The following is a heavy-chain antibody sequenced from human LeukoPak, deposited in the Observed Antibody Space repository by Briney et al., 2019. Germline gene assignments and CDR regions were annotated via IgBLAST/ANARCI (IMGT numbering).Heavy chain of an antibody. V-gene: IGHV4-39*07. CDR3: ARGNAGTNWFDP. J-gene: IGHJ5*02. CDR2: IYHSGST. Sequence: KTSETLSLTCTVSGGSISSSSYYWGWIRQPPGKGLEWIGNIYHSGSTYYNPSLKSRVTISVDTSKNQFSLKLSSVTAADTAVYYCARGNAGTNWFDPWGQGTLVTVSS. CDR1: GGSISSSSYY. D-gene: IGHD3-10*01.